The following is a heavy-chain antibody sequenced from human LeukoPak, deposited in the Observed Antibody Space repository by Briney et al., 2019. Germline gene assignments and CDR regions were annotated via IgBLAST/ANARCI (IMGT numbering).Heavy chain of an antibody. CDR3: AKSELPAYYFDY. Sequence: GGSLRLSCAASGFTFSSYGMHWVRQAPGKGLEWVAVISYDGSNKYYADSVKGRFTISRDNSKNTLYLQMNSLRAEDTAVYYCAKSELPAYYFDYWGQGTLVTVSS. V-gene: IGHV3-30*18. CDR1: GFTFSSYG. J-gene: IGHJ4*02. D-gene: IGHD1-26*01. CDR2: ISYDGSNK.